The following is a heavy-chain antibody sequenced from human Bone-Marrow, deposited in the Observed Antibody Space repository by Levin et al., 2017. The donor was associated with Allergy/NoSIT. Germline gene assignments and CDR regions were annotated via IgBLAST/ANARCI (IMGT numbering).Heavy chain of an antibody. V-gene: IGHV4-34*01. Sequence: PSQTLSLTCAVYGGSFSGYYWSWIRQPPGKGLEWIGEINHSGSTNYNPSLKSRVTISVDTSKNQFSLKLSSVTAADTAVYYCARSQRVGGSGTNDAFDIWGQGTMVTVSS. CDR1: GGSFSGYY. CDR3: ARSQRVGGSGTNDAFDI. D-gene: IGHD3-10*01. J-gene: IGHJ3*02. CDR2: INHSGST.